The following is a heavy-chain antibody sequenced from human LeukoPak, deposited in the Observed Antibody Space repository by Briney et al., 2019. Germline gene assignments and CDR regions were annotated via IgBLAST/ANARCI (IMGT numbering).Heavy chain of an antibody. CDR3: ASPLSSGSYYIDY. J-gene: IGHJ4*02. Sequence: GGSLRLSCAASGFTFSSYGMHWVRQAPDKGPEWVAVIWYDGSNRYYADSVKGRFTISRDNSKNTLYLQMNSLRAEDTAVYYCASPLSSGSYYIDYWGQGTLVTVSS. CDR1: GFTFSSYG. V-gene: IGHV3-33*01. D-gene: IGHD3-22*01. CDR2: IWYDGSNR.